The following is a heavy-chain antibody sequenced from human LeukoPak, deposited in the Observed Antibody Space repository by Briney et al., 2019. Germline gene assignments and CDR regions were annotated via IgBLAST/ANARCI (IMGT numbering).Heavy chain of an antibody. Sequence: SGGSLRLSCAASGFTFNRIWMTWVRQAPGKGLEWVANIKEDGSEKWHGGSVKGRFTISRDNAKDSVYLQMNSLRAEDTALYYCAMGTLADVWGPGTLVTVSS. CDR1: GFTFNRIW. V-gene: IGHV3-7*05. CDR3: AMGTLADV. J-gene: IGHJ4*02. D-gene: IGHD1-1*01. CDR2: IKEDGSEK.